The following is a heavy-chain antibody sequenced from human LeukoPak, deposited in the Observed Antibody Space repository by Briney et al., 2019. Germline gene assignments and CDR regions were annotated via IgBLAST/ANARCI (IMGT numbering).Heavy chain of an antibody. J-gene: IGHJ6*02. Sequence: HPGGSLRLSCAASGFTFSSYAMHWVRQAPGKGLEWVAVISYDGSNKYYADSVKGRFTISRDNSKNTLYLQMNSLRAEDTAVYYCAKGNMVRGVMLHYYYYYGMDVWGQGTTVTVSS. CDR2: ISYDGSNK. CDR3: AKGNMVRGVMLHYYYYYGMDV. CDR1: GFTFSSYA. V-gene: IGHV3-30*04. D-gene: IGHD3-10*01.